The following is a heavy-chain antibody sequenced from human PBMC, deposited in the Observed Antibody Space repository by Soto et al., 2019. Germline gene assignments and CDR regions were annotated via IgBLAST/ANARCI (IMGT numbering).Heavy chain of an antibody. Sequence: QVQLVQSGAEVKKPGSSVKVSCKASGGTFSSYAISWVRQAPGQGLEWMGGIIPIFGTANYAQKFQGRVTITADESTSTAYMEVSSLRSEDTAVYYCARVVVVTDDQLVGWFDPWGQGTLVTVSS. CDR1: GGTFSSYA. V-gene: IGHV1-69*01. J-gene: IGHJ5*02. D-gene: IGHD2-21*02. CDR3: ARVVVVTDDQLVGWFDP. CDR2: IIPIFGTA.